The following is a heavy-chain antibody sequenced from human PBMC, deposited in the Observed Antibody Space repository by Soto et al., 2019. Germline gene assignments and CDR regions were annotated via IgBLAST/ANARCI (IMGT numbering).Heavy chain of an antibody. J-gene: IGHJ4*02. D-gene: IGHD3-10*01. V-gene: IGHV4-34*09. CDR2: INHSGST. CDR1: GGSFSGYY. Sequence: PSETLSLTCAVYGGSFSGYYWSWIRQPPGKGLEWIGEINHSGSTYYNPSLKSRVTISVDTSKNQFSLKLSSVTAADTAVYYCASTKMVRGVPDFDYWGQGTLVTVSS. CDR3: ASTKMVRGVPDFDY.